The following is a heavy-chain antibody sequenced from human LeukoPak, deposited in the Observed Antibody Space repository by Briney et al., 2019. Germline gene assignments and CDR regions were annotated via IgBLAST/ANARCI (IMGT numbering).Heavy chain of an antibody. D-gene: IGHD3-22*01. Sequence: GGSLRLSCAASGFTFSSYWMGWVRQAPGKGLEWVANIKQDGSEKYYVDSVKGRFTISRDNAKNSLYLQMNSLRAEDTAVYYCARGATTMIVVVYYFDYWGQRTLVTVSS. J-gene: IGHJ4*02. V-gene: IGHV3-7*01. CDR2: IKQDGSEK. CDR1: GFTFSSYW. CDR3: ARGATTMIVVVYYFDY.